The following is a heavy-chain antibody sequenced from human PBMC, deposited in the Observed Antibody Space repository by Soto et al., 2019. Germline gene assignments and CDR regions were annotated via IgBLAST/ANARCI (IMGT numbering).Heavy chain of an antibody. V-gene: IGHV5-51*01. J-gene: IGHJ6*02. CDR2: ISPDDSDP. Sequence: PGESLKISCQASGYSFTNFWIAWVRQMPGKGLEWMGIISPDDSDPIFNPSFQGPVTMSVDKSIDTTYLQWSSLEASDTASYYRSRNYAATRAAIAVWGQGTTVTVSS. CDR3: SRNYAATRAAIAV. CDR1: GYSFTNFW. D-gene: IGHD2-15*01.